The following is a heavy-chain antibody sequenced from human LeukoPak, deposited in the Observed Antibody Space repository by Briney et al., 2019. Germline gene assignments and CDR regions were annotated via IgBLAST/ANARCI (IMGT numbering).Heavy chain of an antibody. J-gene: IGHJ6*03. D-gene: IGHD6-13*01. CDR2: ISGSGGDT. CDR3: AKTYSSSRAHYFYYYYMDV. Sequence: GGTLRLSCAASGFTFSSHGMSWVRQGPGKGLEWVSGISGSGGDTYYADSVKGRFTISRDNSKSTLYLQMNSLRAEDTAVYYCAKTYSSSRAHYFYYYYMDVWGKGTTVTISS. CDR1: GFTFSSHG. V-gene: IGHV3-23*01.